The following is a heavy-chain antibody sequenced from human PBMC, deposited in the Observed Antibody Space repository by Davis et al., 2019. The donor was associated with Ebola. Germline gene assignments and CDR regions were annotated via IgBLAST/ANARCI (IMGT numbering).Heavy chain of an antibody. D-gene: IGHD2-2*01. Sequence: ASVKVSCKASGYTFTSYDINWVRQAPGQGLEWMGVINTSVNGGTTTYAQKFEGRVTMTRDTSTSTVSMELSSLRSEDTAVYYCARDGGVVPAVTGGSDVWGLGTTVSVSS. CDR2: INTSVNGGTT. CDR1: GYTFTSYD. CDR3: ARDGGVVPAVTGGSDV. V-gene: IGHV1-46*01. J-gene: IGHJ6*01.